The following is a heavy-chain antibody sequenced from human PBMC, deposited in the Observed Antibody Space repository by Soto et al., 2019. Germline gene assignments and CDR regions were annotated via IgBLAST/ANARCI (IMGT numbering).Heavy chain of an antibody. V-gene: IGHV1-69*02. D-gene: IGHD2-15*01. CDR1: GGTFSSYP. J-gene: IGHJ4*02. Sequence: QVQLAQSGAEVKKPGSSVKVSCKASGGTFSSYPISWLRQAPGQGLEWMGRIIPILGIASYAQKFQGRVTITADKSTSTAYMELSSLRSEDTAVYYCARAGAKGWFPLSYFDYWGQGTLVTVSS. CDR3: ARAGAKGWFPLSYFDY. CDR2: IIPILGIA.